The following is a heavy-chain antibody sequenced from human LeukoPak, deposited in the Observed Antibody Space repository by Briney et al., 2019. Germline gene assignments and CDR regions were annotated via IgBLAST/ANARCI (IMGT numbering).Heavy chain of an antibody. J-gene: IGHJ4*02. CDR1: GASMRSETHY. CDR2: IYYTAGA. V-gene: IGHV4-31*03. D-gene: IGHD3-9*01. CDR3: ARGRRELRYGPDY. Sequence: SQTLFLTCTVSGASMRSETHYWSWLRQLPGKGPEWIAYIYYTAGAYYNPSLQSRVTISLDASENQFSLKLSSVTAADTAVYYCARGRRELRYGPDYWGQGTLVTVSS.